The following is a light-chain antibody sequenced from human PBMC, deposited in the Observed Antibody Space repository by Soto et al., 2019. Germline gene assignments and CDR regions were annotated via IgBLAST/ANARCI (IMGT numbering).Light chain of an antibody. Sequence: DIQMTQSPSSLSASVGDRVTITCRASQGISNSLAWYQQKPGKVPKLLIYAASTLQSGVPSRFSGSGSGTDFTLTISSLQPEDVATHYCQKYNSAPWTFGQGTTVEIK. CDR1: QGISNS. J-gene: IGKJ1*01. CDR2: AAS. V-gene: IGKV1-27*01. CDR3: QKYNSAPWT.